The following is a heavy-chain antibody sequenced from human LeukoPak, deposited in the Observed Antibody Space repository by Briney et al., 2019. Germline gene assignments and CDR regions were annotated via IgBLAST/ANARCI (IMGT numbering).Heavy chain of an antibody. CDR1: GGSFSGYY. D-gene: IGHD5-12*01. J-gene: IGHJ5*02. Sequence: SETLSLTCAVYGGSFSGYYWSWIRQPPGKGLEWIGEINHSGSTNYNPSLKSRVTISVDTSKNQFSLKLSSVTAADTAVYYCARRRAAWLQNNRFDPWGQGTLVTVSS. CDR2: INHSGST. V-gene: IGHV4-34*01. CDR3: ARRRAAWLQNNRFDP.